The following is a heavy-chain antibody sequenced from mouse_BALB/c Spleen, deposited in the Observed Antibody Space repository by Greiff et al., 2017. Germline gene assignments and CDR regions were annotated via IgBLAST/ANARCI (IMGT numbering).Heavy chain of an antibody. D-gene: IGHD2-1*01. CDR3: ARYGNVWFAY. CDR2: INPSSGYT. Sequence: VQLQESAADLARPGASVKMSCKASGYTFTSYTMHWVKQRPGQGLEWIGYINPSSGYTEYNQKFKDKTTLTADKSSSTAYMQLSSLTSEDSAVYYCARYGNVWFAYWGQGTLVTVSA. V-gene: IGHV1-4*02. J-gene: IGHJ3*01. CDR1: GYTFTSYT.